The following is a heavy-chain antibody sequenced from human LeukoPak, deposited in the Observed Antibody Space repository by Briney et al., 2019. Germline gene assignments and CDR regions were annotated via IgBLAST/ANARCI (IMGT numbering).Heavy chain of an antibody. Sequence: ASVKVSCKASGGTFISYAISWVRQAPGQGLEWMGGIIPIFGTANYAQKFQGRVTITADESTSTAYMELSSLRSEDTAVYYCARKHHYYDSSGYLLLGGMDVWGQGTTVTVSS. CDR1: GGTFISYA. V-gene: IGHV1-69*13. J-gene: IGHJ6*02. D-gene: IGHD3-22*01. CDR3: ARKHHYYDSSGYLLLGGMDV. CDR2: IIPIFGTA.